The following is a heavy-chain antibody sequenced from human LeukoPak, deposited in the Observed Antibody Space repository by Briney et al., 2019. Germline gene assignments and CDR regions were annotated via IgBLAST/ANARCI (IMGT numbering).Heavy chain of an antibody. D-gene: IGHD3-22*01. CDR1: GYTFSGYH. CDR2: INPNSSGT. Sequence: ASVKVSCKASGYTFSGYHMHWVRQAPGQGLEWMGWINPNSSGTNYAQKFQGRVTMTRDTSISTAYMELSRLRSDDTAVYYCARGAYYHDSSGFDYWGQGTLVTVSS. V-gene: IGHV1-2*02. CDR3: ARGAYYHDSSGFDY. J-gene: IGHJ4*02.